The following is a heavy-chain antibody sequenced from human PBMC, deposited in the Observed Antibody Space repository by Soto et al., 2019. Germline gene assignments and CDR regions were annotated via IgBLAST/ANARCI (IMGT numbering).Heavy chain of an antibody. V-gene: IGHV1-46*01. D-gene: IGHD6-13*01. CDR1: GYTFTHYY. CDR3: ARDLAAGDY. J-gene: IGHJ4*02. Sequence: QVQLVQSGAEVKKPGASVKLSCRTSGYTFTHYYIHWVRQAPGQGLEWLAIINPASGSTNYAQDFQGRVTLTMDTSTSTEYMELSGLRGEDTAIFYGARDLAAGDYWGQGTLVTVSS. CDR2: INPASGST.